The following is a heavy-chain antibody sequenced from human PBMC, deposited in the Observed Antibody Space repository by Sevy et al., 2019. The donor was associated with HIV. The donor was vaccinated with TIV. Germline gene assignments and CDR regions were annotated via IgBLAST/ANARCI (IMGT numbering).Heavy chain of an antibody. Sequence: GGYLRLSCAASGFTFSSYAMHWVRQAPGKGLEWVAVISYDGSNKYYADSVKGRFTISRDNSKNTLYLQMNSLRAEDTAVYCCPREIRWPYYYVSSRYYGGVDYWGQGTMVTVSS. CDR3: PREIRWPYYYVSSRYYGGVDY. D-gene: IGHD3-22*01. J-gene: IGHJ4*02. CDR2: ISYDGSNK. CDR1: GFTFSSYA. V-gene: IGHV3-30-3*01.